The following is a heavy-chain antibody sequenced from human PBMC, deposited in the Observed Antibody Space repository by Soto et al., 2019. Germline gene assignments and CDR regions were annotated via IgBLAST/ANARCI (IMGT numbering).Heavy chain of an antibody. Sequence: GESLKISCKGSGYSFTSYWISWVRQMPGKGLEWMGRIDPSDSYTNYSPPFQGHVTTSADKSISTAYLQWSSLTASDTAMYYCARRGSGIYPDCYYYGMDVLGQGATVTVSS. CDR1: GYSFTSYW. J-gene: IGHJ6*02. CDR3: ARRGSGIYPDCYYYGMDV. CDR2: IDPSDSYT. V-gene: IGHV5-10-1*01. D-gene: IGHD1-26*01.